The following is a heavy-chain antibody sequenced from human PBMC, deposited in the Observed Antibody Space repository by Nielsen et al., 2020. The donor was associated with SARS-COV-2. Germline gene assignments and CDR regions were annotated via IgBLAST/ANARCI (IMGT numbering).Heavy chain of an antibody. J-gene: IGHJ4*02. V-gene: IGHV5-10-1*01. CDR1: GYSFTSYW. Sequence: GESLKISCKGSGYSFTSYWIGWVRQMPGKGLEWMGRIDPSDSYTNYSPSFQGHVTISADKSISTAYLQWSSLKASDTAMYYCAWKSSGWYGSYDYWGQGTLVTVSS. CDR3: AWKSSGWYGSYDY. CDR2: IDPSDSYT. D-gene: IGHD6-19*01.